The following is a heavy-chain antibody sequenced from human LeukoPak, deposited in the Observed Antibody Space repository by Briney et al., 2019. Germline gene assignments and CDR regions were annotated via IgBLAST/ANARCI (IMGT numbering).Heavy chain of an antibody. CDR2: IYSGGST. V-gene: IGHV3-66*02. Sequence: GGSLRLSCAASGFTFSSNYMSWVRQAPGKGLEWVSVIYSGGSTYSADSEKGRFTITRDNSKNTLYLQKNSLRAEDTAVYYCARDQPFDPWGQGTLVTVSS. CDR3: ARDQPFDP. J-gene: IGHJ5*02. CDR1: GFTFSSNY.